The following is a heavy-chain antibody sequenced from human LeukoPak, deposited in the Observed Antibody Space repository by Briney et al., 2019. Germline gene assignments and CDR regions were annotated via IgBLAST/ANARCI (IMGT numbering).Heavy chain of an antibody. J-gene: IGHJ4*02. V-gene: IGHV3-23*01. D-gene: IGHD3-10*01. CDR2: IVGSGGTT. CDR1: GFTVSSNY. CDR3: AKDSSGSGNYYNPFAY. Sequence: GGSLRLSCAVSGFTVSSNYMSWVRQAPGKGLEWGSGIVGSGGTTYYADSVKGRFTISRDNSKNTLYLQMNSLRAEDTAVYYCAKDSSGSGNYYNPFAYWGQGTLVTVSS.